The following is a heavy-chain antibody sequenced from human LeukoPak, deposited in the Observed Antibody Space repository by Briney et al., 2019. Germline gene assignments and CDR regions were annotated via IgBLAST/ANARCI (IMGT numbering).Heavy chain of an antibody. V-gene: IGHV1-69*06. D-gene: IGHD3-22*01. J-gene: IGHJ4*02. Sequence: GSSVNVSCKASVGTFISYAISWVRQAPGQGLEWMGRIIPIFGTANYAQKFQGRVTITADKSTSTAYMELSSLRSEDTAVYYCARGPMIVKIRLDYWGQGTLVTVSS. CDR2: IIPIFGTA. CDR1: VGTFISYA. CDR3: ARGPMIVKIRLDY.